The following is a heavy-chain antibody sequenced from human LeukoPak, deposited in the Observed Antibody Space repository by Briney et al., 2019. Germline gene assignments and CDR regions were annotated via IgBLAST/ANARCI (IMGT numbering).Heavy chain of an antibody. CDR3: ARVPANRVFMDY. CDR1: GVSFSGYY. D-gene: IGHD7-27*01. CDR2: INHSGST. Sequence: SETLSLTCAVYGVSFSGYYWSWIRQPPGKGLEWIGEINHSGSTNYNPSLKSRVTISVDTSKNQFSLKLSSVTAADTAVYYCARVPANRVFMDYWGQGTLVTVSS. J-gene: IGHJ4*02. V-gene: IGHV4-34*01.